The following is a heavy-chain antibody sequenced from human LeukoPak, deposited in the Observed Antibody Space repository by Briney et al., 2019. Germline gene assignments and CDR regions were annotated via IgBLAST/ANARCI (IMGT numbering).Heavy chain of an antibody. D-gene: IGHD4-11*01. Sequence: HPGGSLRLSCAASGFTFSSYGMHWVRQAPGKGLEWVAVISYDGSNIYYADSVKGRFTISRDNSKNTLYLQMNSLRAEDTAVYYCAKAPTVTTYSYWGQGTLVTVSS. CDR2: ISYDGSNI. CDR1: GFTFSSYG. CDR3: AKAPTVTTYSY. J-gene: IGHJ4*02. V-gene: IGHV3-30*18.